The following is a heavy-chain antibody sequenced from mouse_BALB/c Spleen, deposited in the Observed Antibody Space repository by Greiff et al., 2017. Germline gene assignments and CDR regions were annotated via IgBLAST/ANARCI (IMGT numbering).Heavy chain of an antibody. D-gene: IGHD1-1*01. J-gene: IGHJ3*01. Sequence: QVQLQQSGAELAKPGASVKMSCKASGYTFTSYWMHWVKQRPGQGLEWIGYINPSTGYTEYNQKFKDKATLTADKSSSTAYMQLSSLTSEDSAVYYCARYGSTPFAYWGQGTLVTVSA. CDR1: GYTFTSYW. CDR3: ARYGSTPFAY. CDR2: INPSTGYT. V-gene: IGHV1-7*01.